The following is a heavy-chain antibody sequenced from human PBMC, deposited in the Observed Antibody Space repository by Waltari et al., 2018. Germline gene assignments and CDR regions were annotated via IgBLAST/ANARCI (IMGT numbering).Heavy chain of an antibody. Sequence: QLQLQESGPGLVKPSETLSLTCTVSGGSISSSSYYWGWIRQPPGKGLEWIGSIYYSGSTYYNPSLKSRVTISVDTSKNQFSLKLSSVTAADTAVYYCARFNLDVHYNTRAFDIWGQGTMVTVSS. D-gene: IGHD3-10*01. V-gene: IGHV4-39*01. CDR1: GGSISSSSYY. J-gene: IGHJ3*02. CDR3: ARFNLDVHYNTRAFDI. CDR2: IYYSGST.